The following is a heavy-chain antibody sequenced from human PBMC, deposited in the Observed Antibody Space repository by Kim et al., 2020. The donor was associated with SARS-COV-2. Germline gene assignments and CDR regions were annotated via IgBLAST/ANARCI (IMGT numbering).Heavy chain of an antibody. CDR3: ARDDDSSGYLSDWYFDL. J-gene: IGHJ2*01. V-gene: IGHV3-66*01. CDR1: GFTVSSNY. D-gene: IGHD3-22*01. CDR2: IYSGGST. Sequence: GGSLRLSCAASGFTVSSNYMSWVRQAPGKGLEWVSVIYSGGSTYYADSVKGRFTISRDNSKNTLYLQMNSLRAEDTAVYYCARDDDSSGYLSDWYFDLWGRGTLVTVSS.